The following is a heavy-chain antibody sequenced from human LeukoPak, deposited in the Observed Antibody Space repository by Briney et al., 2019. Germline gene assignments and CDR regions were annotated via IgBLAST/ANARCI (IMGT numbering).Heavy chain of an antibody. V-gene: IGHV1-69*05. Sequence: SVKVSCKASGGTFTSYAISWVRQAPGQGLEWMGGIIPIFGTANYAQKFQGRVTITTDESTSTAYMELSSLTSEDTAVYYCARGPAVAGRTRYSYMDVWGKGTTVTVSS. J-gene: IGHJ6*03. CDR3: ARGPAVAGRTRYSYMDV. CDR1: GGTFTSYA. CDR2: IIPIFGTA. D-gene: IGHD6-19*01.